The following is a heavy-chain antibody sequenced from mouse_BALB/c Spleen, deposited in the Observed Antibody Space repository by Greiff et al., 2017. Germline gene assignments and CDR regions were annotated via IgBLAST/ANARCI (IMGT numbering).Heavy chain of an antibody. J-gene: IGHJ4*01. Sequence: QVQLQQSGAELMKPGASVKISCKATGYTFSSYWIEWVKQRPGHGLEWIGEILPGSGSTNYNEKFKGKATFTADTSSNTAYMQLSSLTSEDSAVYYCARSRGNYAMDYWGQGTSVTVSS. V-gene: IGHV1-9*01. CDR3: ARSRGNYAMDY. CDR1: GYTFSSYW. CDR2: ILPGSGST.